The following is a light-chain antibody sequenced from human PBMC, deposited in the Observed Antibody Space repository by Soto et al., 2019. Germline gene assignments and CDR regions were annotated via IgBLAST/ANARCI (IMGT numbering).Light chain of an antibody. CDR2: GAS. Sequence: IVLTQSPGTMSLSPGERATLSCRARQSVSSSYLAWYQQKPGQAPRLLIYGASSRATGIPDRFSGSGSGTDFTLTISRLEPEDFAVYYCQKYGSSAYLFGQGTKLEIK. CDR3: QKYGSSAYL. V-gene: IGKV3-20*01. J-gene: IGKJ2*01. CDR1: QSVSSSY.